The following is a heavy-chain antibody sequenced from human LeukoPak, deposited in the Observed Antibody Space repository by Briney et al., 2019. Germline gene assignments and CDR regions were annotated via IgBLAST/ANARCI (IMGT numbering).Heavy chain of an antibody. Sequence: PGGSLRLSCAASGFTFSSYGMHWVRQAPGKGLEWVAVISYDGSNKYYADSVKGRFTISRDNSKNTLYLQMNSLRAEDTAVYYCARDRYSYGAEDEYYYYGMDVWGQGTTVTVSS. J-gene: IGHJ6*02. CDR3: ARDRYSYGAEDEYYYYGMDV. D-gene: IGHD5-18*01. CDR1: GFTFSSYG. CDR2: ISYDGSNK. V-gene: IGHV3-30*03.